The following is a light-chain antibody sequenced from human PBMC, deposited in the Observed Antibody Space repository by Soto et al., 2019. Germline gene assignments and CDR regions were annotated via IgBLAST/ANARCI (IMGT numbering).Light chain of an antibody. J-gene: IGLJ1*01. CDR1: SSDVGGYNY. CDR2: EVS. V-gene: IGLV2-8*01. CDR3: SSYAGSTFYV. Sequence: QSVLTQPPSASGSPGQSVTISCTGTSSDVGGYNYVSWYQQHPGKAPKLMIYEVSKRPSGVPDRFSGSKSGNTASLTVSGLQAEDEAVYYCSSYAGSTFYVYGTGTKVTVL.